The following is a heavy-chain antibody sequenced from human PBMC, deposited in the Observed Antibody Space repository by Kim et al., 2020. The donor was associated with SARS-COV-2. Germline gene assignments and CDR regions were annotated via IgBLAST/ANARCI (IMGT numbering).Heavy chain of an antibody. Sequence: SETLSLTCTVSGGSISSSSYYWGWIRQPPGKGLEWIGSIYYSGSTYYNPSLKSRVTLPVDTSKNQFSLKLSPVTAAATAGYYCPRGGKDMVTSWFDPGG. V-gene: IGHV4-39*07. CDR2: IYYSGST. D-gene: IGHD5-18*01. CDR1: GGSISSSSYY. CDR3: PRGGKDMVTSWFDP. J-gene: IGHJ5*02.